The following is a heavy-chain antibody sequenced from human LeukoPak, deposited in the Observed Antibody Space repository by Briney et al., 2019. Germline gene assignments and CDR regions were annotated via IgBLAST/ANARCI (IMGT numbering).Heavy chain of an antibody. V-gene: IGHV3-11*01. CDR3: ARATITFGGAIRGAAFDI. CDR2: ISSSGSTI. J-gene: IGHJ3*02. CDR1: GFTFSDYY. D-gene: IGHD3-16*01. Sequence: PGGSLRLSCAASGFTFSDYYMSWIRQAPGKGLEWVSYISSSGSTIYYADSVKGRFTISRDNAKNSLYLQMNSLRAEDTAVYYCARATITFGGAIRGAAFDIWGQGTMVTVSS.